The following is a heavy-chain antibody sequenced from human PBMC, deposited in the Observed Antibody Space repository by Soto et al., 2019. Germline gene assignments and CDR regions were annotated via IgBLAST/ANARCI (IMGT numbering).Heavy chain of an antibody. CDR2: IIAILGIA. J-gene: IGHJ6*02. D-gene: IGHD6-13*01. CDR1: GGTFSIST. Sequence: QVQLVQSGAEVKKPGASVKVCCRASGGTFSISTLSWVRRAPGQVLEWVGRIIAILGIANCAQKLQGRVTMTADKSTSRAYMDVSSLRSEDTAVYYCARGLAAAGIEGADGMDVWGQGTTVTLFS. V-gene: IGHV1-69*02. CDR3: ARGLAAAGIEGADGMDV.